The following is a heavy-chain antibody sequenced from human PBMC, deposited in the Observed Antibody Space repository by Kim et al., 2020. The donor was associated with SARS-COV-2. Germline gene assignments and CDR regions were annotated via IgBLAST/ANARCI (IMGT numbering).Heavy chain of an antibody. D-gene: IGHD3-3*01. CDR1: GGSISSSSYY. V-gene: IGHV4-39*01. Sequence: SETLSLTCTVSGGSISSSSYYWVWIRQPPGKGLEWIGSIYYSGSTYYNPSLKSRVTISVDTSKNQFSLKLSSVTAADTAVYYCARHGYDFWSGYYYNWFDPWGQGTLVTVSS. CDR2: IYYSGST. J-gene: IGHJ5*02. CDR3: ARHGYDFWSGYYYNWFDP.